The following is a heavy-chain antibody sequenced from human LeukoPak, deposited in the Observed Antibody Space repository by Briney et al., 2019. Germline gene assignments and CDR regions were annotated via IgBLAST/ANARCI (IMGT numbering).Heavy chain of an antibody. CDR2: INSDGSST. V-gene: IGHV3-74*01. Sequence: PGGSLRLSCAASGFTFSSYWMHWVHQAPGKGLVWVSRINSDGSSTTYADSVKGRFTMSRDNAKNTLYLQMSSLRAEDTAVYYCAAYDSSGYSFDYWGQGILVTVSS. D-gene: IGHD3-22*01. CDR1: GFTFSSYW. CDR3: AAYDSSGYSFDY. J-gene: IGHJ4*02.